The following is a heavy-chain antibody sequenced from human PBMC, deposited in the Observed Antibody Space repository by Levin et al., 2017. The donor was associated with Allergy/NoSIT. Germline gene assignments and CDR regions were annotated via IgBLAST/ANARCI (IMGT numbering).Heavy chain of an antibody. CDR1: GGSISNFY. CDR2: IYSSGST. J-gene: IGHJ6*02. D-gene: IGHD3-9*01. Sequence: SETLSLTCTVSGGSISNFYWSWIRQPPGKGLEWIGYIYSSGSTNYNPSLKSRVTISVDTSKNQSSLKLSSVTPADTAVHYCEGEIGRYGILRGYGMDVWGQGTTVTVSS. CDR3: EGEIGRYGILRGYGMDV. V-gene: IGHV4-59*01.